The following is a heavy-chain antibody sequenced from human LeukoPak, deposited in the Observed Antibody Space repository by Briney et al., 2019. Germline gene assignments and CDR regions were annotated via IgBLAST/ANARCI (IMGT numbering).Heavy chain of an antibody. CDR2: INHSGST. CDR3: ARVPNWNYQAY. Sequence: PSETLSLTCAVYGGSFSGYYWSWIRQPPGKGLEWMGEINHSGSTNYNPSLKSLVTISVDTSKNQFSLKLSSVTAADTAVYYCARVPNWNYQAYWGQGTLVTVSS. CDR1: GGSFSGYY. J-gene: IGHJ4*02. V-gene: IGHV4-34*01. D-gene: IGHD1-7*01.